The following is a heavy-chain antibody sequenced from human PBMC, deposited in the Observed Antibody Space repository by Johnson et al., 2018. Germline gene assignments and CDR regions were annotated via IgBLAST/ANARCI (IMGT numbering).Heavy chain of an antibody. CDR2: IWSDGSNK. J-gene: IGHJ3*02. D-gene: IGHD4-23*01. CDR1: GFTFSTYG. Sequence: QVQLQESGGGVVQPGTSLRLSCAASGFTFSTYGMHWVRQAPGKGLEWVAVIWSDGSNKNYADSVKGRFTIYRDNSKNTLYLQMDSRRAEDTAVYYCARDGYIGNTDGFDIWGQGTMVTVSS. V-gene: IGHV3-33*01. CDR3: ARDGYIGNTDGFDI.